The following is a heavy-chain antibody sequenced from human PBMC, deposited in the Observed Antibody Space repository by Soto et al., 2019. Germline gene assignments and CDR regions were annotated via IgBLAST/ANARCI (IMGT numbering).Heavy chain of an antibody. Sequence: GGSLRLSCAASGFTFSNYAMSWVRQAPGKGLEWVSTISGSGGSTYYADSVKGRFTISRDNSKSTLYLQMNSLRAEDTAVYYCAKDRGVYYDSSGYYSPGYFDLWGRGTLDTVSS. CDR1: GFTFSNYA. D-gene: IGHD3-22*01. V-gene: IGHV3-23*01. CDR3: AKDRGVYYDSSGYYSPGYFDL. J-gene: IGHJ2*01. CDR2: ISGSGGST.